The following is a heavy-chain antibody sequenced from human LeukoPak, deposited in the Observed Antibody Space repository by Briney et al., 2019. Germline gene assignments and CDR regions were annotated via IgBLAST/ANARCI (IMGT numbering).Heavy chain of an antibody. Sequence: SVKVSCKASGGTFSSYAISWARQAPRQGVEWMGGIIAIFGTANYAQKFQGRVTITADEFTSTAYMELSSLSSEDTAVYYCARDYHSNRSSPQYYYYYYMDVWGKGTPVTVSS. CDR2: IIAIFGTA. CDR3: ARDYHSNRSSPQYYYYYYMDV. V-gene: IGHV1-69*13. D-gene: IGHD4-11*01. J-gene: IGHJ6*03. CDR1: GGTFSSYA.